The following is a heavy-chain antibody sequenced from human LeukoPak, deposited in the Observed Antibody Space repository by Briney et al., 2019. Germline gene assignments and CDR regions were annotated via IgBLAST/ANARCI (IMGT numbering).Heavy chain of an antibody. Sequence: EASVKVSCKASGYTFTSYAMHWVRQAPGQRLEWMGWINAGNGNTKYSQKFQGRVTITRDTSASTAYMELSSLRSEDTAVYSCARGITGTIREWFDPWGQGTLVTVSS. V-gene: IGHV1-3*01. CDR3: ARGITGTIREWFDP. J-gene: IGHJ5*02. D-gene: IGHD1-7*01. CDR1: GYTFTSYA. CDR2: INAGNGNT.